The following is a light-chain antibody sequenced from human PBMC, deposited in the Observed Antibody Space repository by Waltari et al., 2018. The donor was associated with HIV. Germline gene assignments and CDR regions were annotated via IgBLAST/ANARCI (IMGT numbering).Light chain of an antibody. V-gene: IGLV3-1*01. CDR3: QAWDANRVI. CDR1: KLADKF. CDR2: HNS. J-gene: IGLJ2*01. Sequence: TQPPSVSVSSGQTASITSSGEKLADKFPCWYQKKPGQPPILLVSHNSRRPSGVPERFSASKSANTATLTIRGAQPLDESEYFCQAWDANRVIFGGGTTLTVL.